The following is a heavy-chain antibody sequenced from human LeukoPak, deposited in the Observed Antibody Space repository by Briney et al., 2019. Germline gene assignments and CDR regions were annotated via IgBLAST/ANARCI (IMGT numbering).Heavy chain of an antibody. D-gene: IGHD3-9*01. CDR2: VSYSGST. CDR3: ASQTCYYKNCFDS. Sequence: SETLSLTCTVSGGSISSNNYYWGWVRQPPGKGLEWIGSVSYSGSTYYNTSLRSRVTISVDTSKNQFSLKVRSVTAADTAFYYCASQTCYYKNCFDSWGQGTLVTVSS. CDR1: GGSISSNNYY. V-gene: IGHV4-39*01. J-gene: IGHJ5*01.